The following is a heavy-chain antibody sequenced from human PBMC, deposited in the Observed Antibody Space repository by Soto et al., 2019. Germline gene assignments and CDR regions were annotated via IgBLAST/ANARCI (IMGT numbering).Heavy chain of an antibody. Sequence: SETLSLTCTVSGGSISSSSYYWGWIRQPPGKGLEWIGSIYYSGSTYYKPSLKSRVTISVDTSKNLFSLKLIFVTAADTVVYYFANCDHTEYSSSLNTRWYYYYGMDVWGQGTTVTVSS. CDR2: IYYSGST. CDR1: GGSISSSSYY. J-gene: IGHJ6*02. V-gene: IGHV4-39*01. CDR3: ANCDHTEYSSSLNTRWYYYYGMDV. D-gene: IGHD6-6*01.